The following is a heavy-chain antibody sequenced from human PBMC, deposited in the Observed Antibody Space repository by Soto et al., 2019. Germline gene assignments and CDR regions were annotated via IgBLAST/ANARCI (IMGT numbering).Heavy chain of an antibody. CDR1: GYTFTSYD. Sequence: QVQLVQSGAEVKNPGASVKVSCKASGYTFTSYDINWVRQATGQGLEGMGGMNPNRGNTGYAKKFQGRVTMTRNTSISTAYMELSSLRSEDTAVYYCARGVGYCGGDCYSDYWGQGTLVTVSS. V-gene: IGHV1-8*01. J-gene: IGHJ4*02. D-gene: IGHD2-21*02. CDR2: MNPNRGNT. CDR3: ARGVGYCGGDCYSDY.